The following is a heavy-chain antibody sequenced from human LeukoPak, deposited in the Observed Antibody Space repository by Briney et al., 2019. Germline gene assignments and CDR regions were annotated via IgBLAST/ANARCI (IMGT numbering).Heavy chain of an antibody. CDR3: ARLESSGWYYFDY. J-gene: IGHJ4*02. CDR2: IYPGDSDT. V-gene: IGHV5-51*01. CDR1: GYSFTSYW. Sequence: GESLKISCKGSGYSFTSYWIGWVRQIPGKGLEWMGIIYPGDSDTRYSPSFQGQVTSSADKSINTAYLQWSGLKASDTAMYYCARLESSGWYYFDYWGQGTLVTVSS. D-gene: IGHD6-19*01.